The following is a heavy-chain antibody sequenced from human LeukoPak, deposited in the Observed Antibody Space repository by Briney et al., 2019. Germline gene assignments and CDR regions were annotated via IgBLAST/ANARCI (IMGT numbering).Heavy chain of an antibody. CDR1: GGSISSYY. CDR3: ARLRGLGPSDAFDI. V-gene: IGHV4-59*08. D-gene: IGHD2-15*01. J-gene: IGHJ3*02. CDR2: IYYSGST. Sequence: PSETLSLTCTVPGGSISSYYWSWIRQPPGKGLEWVGYIYYSGSTNYNPSPKSRVTISVDTSKNQFSLKLSSVTAADTAVYYCARLRGLGPSDAFDIWGQGTMVTVSS.